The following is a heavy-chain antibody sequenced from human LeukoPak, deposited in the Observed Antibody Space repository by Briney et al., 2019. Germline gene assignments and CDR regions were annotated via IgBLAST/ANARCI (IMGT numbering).Heavy chain of an antibody. CDR3: ARGLSIFGREIDY. Sequence: GGSLRLSCAASGFTFSSYGMHWVRQAPGKGLEWVAVISYDGSNKYYADSVKGRFTISRDNSKNTLYLQMNSLRAEDTAVYYCARGLSIFGREIDYWGQGTLVTVSS. V-gene: IGHV3-30*03. CDR2: ISYDGSNK. D-gene: IGHD3-3*01. J-gene: IGHJ4*02. CDR1: GFTFSSYG.